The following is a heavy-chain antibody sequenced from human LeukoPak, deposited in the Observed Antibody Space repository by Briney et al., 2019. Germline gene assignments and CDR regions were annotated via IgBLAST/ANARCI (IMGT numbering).Heavy chain of an antibody. D-gene: IGHD5-18*01. CDR3: ARGRNTAMVVFDY. V-gene: IGHV4-34*01. CDR2: INHSGST. J-gene: IGHJ4*02. CDR1: GGSFSGYY. Sequence: PSETLSLTCAVYGGSFSGYYWGWIRQPPGKGLEWIGEINHSGSTNYNPSLKSRVTISVDTSKNQFSLKLSSVTAADTAVYYCARGRNTAMVVFDYWGQGTLVTVSS.